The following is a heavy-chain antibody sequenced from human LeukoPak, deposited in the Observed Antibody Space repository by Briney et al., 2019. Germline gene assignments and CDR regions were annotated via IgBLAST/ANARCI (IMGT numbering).Heavy chain of an antibody. V-gene: IGHV4-4*07. CDR2: IYTSGST. CDR1: GGSISDYY. CDR3: AREGSRSSSRWYYFDY. J-gene: IGHJ4*02. D-gene: IGHD6-6*01. Sequence: SETLSLTCTVSGGSISDYYWSWIRQPAGKGLEWIGRIYTSGSTNYNPSLKSRVTISVDTSKNQFSLKLSSVTAADTAVYYCAREGSRSSSRWYYFDYWGQGTLVTVSS.